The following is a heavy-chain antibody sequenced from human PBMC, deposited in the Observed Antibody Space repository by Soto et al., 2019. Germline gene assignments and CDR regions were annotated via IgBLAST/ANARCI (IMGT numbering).Heavy chain of an antibody. CDR3: ARHGGYYYDSSGYSIDY. V-gene: IGHV1-69*13. Sequence: SVKVSCKASGGTFSSYAISWVRQAPGQGLEWMGGIIPIFGTANYAQKFQGRVTITADESTSTAYMELSSLRSEDTAVYYCARHGGYYYDSSGYSIDYWGQGTLVTVSS. CDR1: GGTFSSYA. D-gene: IGHD3-22*01. J-gene: IGHJ4*02. CDR2: IIPIFGTA.